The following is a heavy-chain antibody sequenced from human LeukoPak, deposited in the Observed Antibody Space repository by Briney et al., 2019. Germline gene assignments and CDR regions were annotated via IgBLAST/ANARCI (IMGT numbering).Heavy chain of an antibody. J-gene: IGHJ6*02. CDR2: IYSGGST. CDR1: GFTVSSNY. CDR3: ARGNLPGYYDSSGYYRQSYYYYGMDV. Sequence: QPGGSLRLSCAASGFTVSSNYMIWVRQAPGKGLEWVAVIYSGGSTYYADSVEGRFTISRHNSKNTLYLQMNSLRAEDTAVSYCARGNLPGYYDSSGYYRQSYYYYGMDVWGQGTTVTVSS. D-gene: IGHD3-22*01. V-gene: IGHV3-53*04.